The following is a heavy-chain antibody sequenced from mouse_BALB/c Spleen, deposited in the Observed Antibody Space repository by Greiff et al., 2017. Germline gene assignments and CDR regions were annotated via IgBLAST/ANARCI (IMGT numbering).Heavy chain of an antibody. D-gene: IGHD1-1*01. CDR2: ISNGGGST. J-gene: IGHJ1*01. V-gene: IGHV5-12-2*01. CDR3: ARHYGSKVDWYFDV. CDR1: GFTFSGYT. Sequence: EVQGVESGGGLVQPGGSLKLSCAASGFTFSGYTMSWVRQTPEKRLEWVAYISNGGGSTYYPDTVKGRFTISRDNAKNTLYLQMSSLKSEDTAMYYCARHYGSKVDWYFDVWGAGTTVTVSS.